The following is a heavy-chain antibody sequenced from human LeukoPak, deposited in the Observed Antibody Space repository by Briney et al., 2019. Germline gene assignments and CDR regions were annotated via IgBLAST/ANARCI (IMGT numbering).Heavy chain of an antibody. Sequence: GGSLRLSCAASGFTFSSYAMSWVRQAPGKGLEWVSAISGSGGSTYYADSVKGRFTISRDNAKNTLYLQMNNLRAEDTAVYYCARRGASTGAFDIWGQGTMVTVSS. D-gene: IGHD1-26*01. V-gene: IGHV3-23*01. CDR3: ARRGASTGAFDI. CDR2: ISGSGGST. J-gene: IGHJ3*02. CDR1: GFTFSSYA.